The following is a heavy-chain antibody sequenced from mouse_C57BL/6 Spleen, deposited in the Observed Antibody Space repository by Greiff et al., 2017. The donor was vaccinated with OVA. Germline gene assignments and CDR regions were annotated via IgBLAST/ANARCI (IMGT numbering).Heavy chain of an antibody. D-gene: IGHD2-3*01. CDR3: ARSLYDGSPSWFAY. J-gene: IGHJ3*01. Sequence: VQLQQSGAELARPGASVKLSCKASGYTFTSYGISWVKQRPGQGLEWIGEIYPRSGNTYYNEKFKGKATLTADKSSSTAYMELRSLTSEDSAVYFCARSLYDGSPSWFAYWGQGTLVTVSA. CDR1: GYTFTSYG. CDR2: IYPRSGNT. V-gene: IGHV1-81*01.